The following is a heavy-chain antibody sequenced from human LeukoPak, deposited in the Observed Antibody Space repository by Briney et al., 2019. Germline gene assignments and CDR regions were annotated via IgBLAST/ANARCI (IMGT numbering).Heavy chain of an antibody. CDR1: GFTFIIYA. CDR3: ARELPREVTLDY. D-gene: IGHD2-21*02. CDR2: INTDGSST. Sequence: PGGSLRLSCAVSGFTFIIYAMQWVRQAPGKGRAGVSRINTDGSSTTYAGSGKGRFTISRDNAKNTLYLQMNSLRAEDTAVYYCARELPREVTLDYWGQGTLVTVSS. J-gene: IGHJ4*01. V-gene: IGHV3-74*01.